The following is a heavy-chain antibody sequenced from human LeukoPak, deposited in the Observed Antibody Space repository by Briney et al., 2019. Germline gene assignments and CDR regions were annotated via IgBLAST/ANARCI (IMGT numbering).Heavy chain of an antibody. Sequence: PSETLSLTCAVSGGSISSGGYSWSWIRQPPGKGLEWIGYIYHSGSTYYNPSLKSRVTISVDRSKNQFSLKLSSVTAADTAVYYCARGPSSYDSSGYHWGHAFDIWGQGTMVTVSS. CDR3: ARGPSSYDSSGYHWGHAFDI. J-gene: IGHJ3*02. D-gene: IGHD3-22*01. V-gene: IGHV4-30-2*01. CDR1: GGSISSGGYS. CDR2: IYHSGST.